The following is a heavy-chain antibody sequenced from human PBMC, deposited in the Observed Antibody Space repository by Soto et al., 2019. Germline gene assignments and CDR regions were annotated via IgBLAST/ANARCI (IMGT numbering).Heavy chain of an antibody. CDR2: ISYDGSSK. Sequence: SLRLSCAASGFTFSSYAMHWVRQAPGKGLEWVAVISYDGSSKYYADSVKGRFTISRDNSKNTLYLQMNSLRAEDTAVYYCARVFDYGGPGDYWGQGTLVTSPQ. V-gene: IGHV3-30-3*01. D-gene: IGHD4-17*01. J-gene: IGHJ4*02. CDR3: ARVFDYGGPGDY. CDR1: GFTFSSYA.